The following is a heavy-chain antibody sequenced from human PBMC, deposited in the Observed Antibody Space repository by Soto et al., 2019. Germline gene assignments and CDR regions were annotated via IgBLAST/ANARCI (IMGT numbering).Heavy chain of an antibody. J-gene: IGHJ4*02. D-gene: IGHD6-19*01. V-gene: IGHV4-39*01. Sequence: QLQLQESGPGLVKPSETLSLTCTVSGGSISSSSYYWGWIRQPPGKGLEWIGSIYYSGSTYHNPSLNSRVTISVDTSKHPFSLQLSSVTAADTAVYYCARHVAGYSSGLDYWGQGTLVTVSS. CDR2: IYYSGST. CDR3: ARHVAGYSSGLDY. CDR1: GGSISSSSYY.